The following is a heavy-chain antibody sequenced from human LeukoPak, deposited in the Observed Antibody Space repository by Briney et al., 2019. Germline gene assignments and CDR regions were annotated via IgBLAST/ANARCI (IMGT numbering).Heavy chain of an antibody. CDR3: AKGLLGTTEYYFDS. D-gene: IGHD1-7*01. CDR1: GFTFSSYA. J-gene: IGHJ4*02. V-gene: IGHV3-23*01. CDR2: ISGSGGST. Sequence: GGSLRLSCAASGFTFSSYAMSWVRQAPGKGLEWVSAISGSGGSTYYADSVKGRFTISRDNFKNTLYLQMNSLRAEDTAVYYCAKGLLGTTEYYFDSWGQGTLVTVSS.